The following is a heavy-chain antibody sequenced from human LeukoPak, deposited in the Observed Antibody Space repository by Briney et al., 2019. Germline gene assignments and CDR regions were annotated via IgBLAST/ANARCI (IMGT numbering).Heavy chain of an antibody. CDR2: IYPDDYDT. CDR3: ARSRDSSGYYYLI. Sequence: GESLKISCEASGYTFTNYWIGWVRQMPGKGLEWMGIIYPDDYDTKYSPSFQSHVTISADKSIRTAYLEWSSLKAADTAMYYCARSRDSSGYYYLIWGQGTLVTVSS. D-gene: IGHD3-22*01. CDR1: GYTFTNYW. J-gene: IGHJ4*02. V-gene: IGHV5-51*01.